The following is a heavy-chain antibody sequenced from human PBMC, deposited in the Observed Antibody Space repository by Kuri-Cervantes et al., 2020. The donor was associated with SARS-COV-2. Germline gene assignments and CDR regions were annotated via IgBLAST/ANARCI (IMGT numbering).Heavy chain of an antibody. CDR1: GFTFSNAW. CDR2: IKSKTDGGTT. J-gene: IGHJ5*02. D-gene: IGHD6-6*01. V-gene: IGHV3-15*07. CDR3: TRETYSSSYWFDP. Sequence: SCAASGFTFSNAWMNWVRQAPGKGLEWVGRIKSKTDGGTTDYAAPVKGRFTISRDDSKNTLYLQMNSLKTEDTAVYYCTRETYSSSYWFDPWGQGTLVTVSS.